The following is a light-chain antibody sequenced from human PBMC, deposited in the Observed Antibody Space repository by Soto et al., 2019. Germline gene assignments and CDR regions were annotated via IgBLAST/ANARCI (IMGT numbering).Light chain of an antibody. V-gene: IGKV1-5*01. J-gene: IGKJ1*01. CDR1: QSISSW. Sequence: GDRVTITCRASQSISSWLAWYQQKPGKVPKLLVYDASNLESGVPSRFSGSGSGTEFTLTISSLQPDDFATYYCQHFNNYPWPFGQGTKVEV. CDR2: DAS. CDR3: QHFNNYPWP.